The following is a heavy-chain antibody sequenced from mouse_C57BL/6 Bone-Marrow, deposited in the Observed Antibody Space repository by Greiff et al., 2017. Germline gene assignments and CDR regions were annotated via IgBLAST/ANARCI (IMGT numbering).Heavy chain of an antibody. CDR2: IYPRSGNP. D-gene: IGHD2-4*01. J-gene: IGHJ4*01. V-gene: IGHV1-81*01. CDR3: ARSGDYERDAMDY. CDR1: GYTFTSYG. Sequence: QVQLQQSGAELARPGASVKLSCKASGYTFTSYGISWVKQRTGQGLEWIGEIYPRSGNPYYNEKFKGKATLTAEKSSSTAYMELRSRTSEDSAVYFCARSGDYERDAMDYWGQGTSVTVSS.